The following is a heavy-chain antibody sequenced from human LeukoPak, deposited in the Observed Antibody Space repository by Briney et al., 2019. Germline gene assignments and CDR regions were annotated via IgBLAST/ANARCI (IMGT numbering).Heavy chain of an antibody. CDR1: GGSISSGSYY. CDR2: IYTSGST. CDR3: ARDRYDSSGYYFHAFDI. Sequence: PSQTLSLTCTVSGGSISSGSYYWSWILQPAGKGLEWIGRIYTSGSTNYNPSLKSRVTIAGDTSKNQFSLKLSSVTAADTAVYYCARDRYDSSGYYFHAFDIWGQGTMVTVSS. D-gene: IGHD3-22*01. J-gene: IGHJ3*02. V-gene: IGHV4-61*02.